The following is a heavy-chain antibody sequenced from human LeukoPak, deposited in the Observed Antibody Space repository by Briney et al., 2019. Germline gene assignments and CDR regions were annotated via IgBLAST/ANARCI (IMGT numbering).Heavy chain of an antibody. J-gene: IGHJ3*02. CDR3: ATDPYYDKDAFDI. CDR2: IIPILGIA. Sequence: ASVKVSCKASGGTFSSYAISWVRQAPGQGLEWMGRIIPILGIANYAQKFQGRVTITADKSTSTAYMELSSLRSEDTAVYYCATDPYYDKDAFDIWGQGTMVTVSS. D-gene: IGHD3-22*01. CDR1: GGTFSSYA. V-gene: IGHV1-69*04.